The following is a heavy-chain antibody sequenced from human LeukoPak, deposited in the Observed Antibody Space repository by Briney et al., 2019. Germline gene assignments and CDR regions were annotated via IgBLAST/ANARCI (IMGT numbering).Heavy chain of an antibody. Sequence: GGSLRLSCVASGFTFSRYGMTWVRQAPGKGLQWVPAISGSGGSTYYADSVKGRFTISRDNSKNTLYLQINGLRAEDTAVYYCAKDHLPGIVVADRDYWGQGTLVTVSS. D-gene: IGHD6-19*01. CDR1: GFTFSRYG. CDR3: AKDHLPGIVVADRDY. V-gene: IGHV3-23*01. J-gene: IGHJ4*02. CDR2: ISGSGGST.